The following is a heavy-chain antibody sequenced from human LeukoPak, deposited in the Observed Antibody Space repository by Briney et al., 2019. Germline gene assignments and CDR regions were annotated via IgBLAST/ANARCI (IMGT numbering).Heavy chain of an antibody. D-gene: IGHD2-8*01. CDR2: VSPDGYD. J-gene: IGHJ5*02. CDR3: ARIRCGSGPEICYNH. V-gene: IGHV4-34*01. CDR1: GVSLTDYY. Sequence: SETLSLTCAVSGVSLTDYYVSWIRQSPGKGLEWIGEVSPDGYDKYNPSLKSRVSISVDRSENQLSLRMSSVTAADTAIYYCARIRCGSGPEICYNHWAQRSLVTVSS.